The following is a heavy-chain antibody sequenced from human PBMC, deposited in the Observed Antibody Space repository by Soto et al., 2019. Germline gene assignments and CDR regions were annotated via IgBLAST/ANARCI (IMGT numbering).Heavy chain of an antibody. J-gene: IGHJ5*02. D-gene: IGHD6-6*01. CDR1: GGSISTYS. CDR2: FYTSGKT. CDR3: ARVVQSIDGFNIEVLGGVFDP. Sequence: QVQLQESGPGLVKPSETLSLTCTVSGGSISTYSWSWIRQPAGKGLEWIGRFYTSGKTATNPSLKSRVTLSVDTSKNQFSLKLTSVTAADTDVYYCARVVQSIDGFNIEVLGGVFDPWGQGTLVTVSS. V-gene: IGHV4-4*07.